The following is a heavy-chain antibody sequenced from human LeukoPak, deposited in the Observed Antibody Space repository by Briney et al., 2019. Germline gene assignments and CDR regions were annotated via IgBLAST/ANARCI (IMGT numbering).Heavy chain of an antibody. D-gene: IGHD6-19*01. Sequence: GGSLRLSCAASGFIVSSNYMSWVRQAPGKGLEWVSVIYSGGSTYYADSVKGRFTISRDKSKNTLYLQMNSLRAEDTAVYYCARATETYSSGWAFDYWGQGTLVTVSS. V-gene: IGHV3-53*01. CDR2: IYSGGST. J-gene: IGHJ4*02. CDR1: GFIVSSNY. CDR3: ARATETYSSGWAFDY.